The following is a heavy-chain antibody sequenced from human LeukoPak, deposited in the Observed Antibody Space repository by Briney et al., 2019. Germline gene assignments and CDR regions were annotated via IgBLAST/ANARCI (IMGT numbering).Heavy chain of an antibody. CDR2: IKQDGSEK. CDR3: ARGIAVAGYYFDY. V-gene: IGHV3-7*01. Sequence: GGSLRLSCAASGFTFSSYWMSWVRQAPGKGLEWVANIKQDGSEKYYVDSVKGRFTISRDNAKNSLYLQMDSLRAEDTAVYYCARGIAVAGYYFDYWGQGTLVTVSS. CDR1: GFTFSSYW. J-gene: IGHJ4*02. D-gene: IGHD6-19*01.